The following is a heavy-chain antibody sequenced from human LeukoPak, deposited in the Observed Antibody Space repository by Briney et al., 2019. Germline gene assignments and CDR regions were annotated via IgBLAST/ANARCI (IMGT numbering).Heavy chain of an antibody. CDR2: IYSGGST. V-gene: IGHV3-66*02. CDR1: GFTVSSNF. J-gene: IGHJ4*02. Sequence: GGSLRLSCAASGFTVSSNFMSWVRQAPGKGLEWVSVIYSGGSTYFADSVKGRFTISRDNSKNTLYLQMSSLRADDTAVYYCVGFRATAGLYWGQGTLVTVSS. CDR3: VGFRATAGLY. D-gene: IGHD6-13*01.